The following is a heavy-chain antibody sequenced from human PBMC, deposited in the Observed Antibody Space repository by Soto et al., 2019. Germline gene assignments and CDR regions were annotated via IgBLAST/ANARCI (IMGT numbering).Heavy chain of an antibody. CDR1: GFTFSTYA. CDR3: AREVGYCDGSTCLSSLYFDS. V-gene: IGHV3-23*01. CDR2: ISGSAGRT. Sequence: GGSLRLSCAASGFTFSTYAMSWVRQAPGKGLEWVSRISGSAGRTNYADSVKGRFTISRDNSKNTMYLQMNSLRAEDTAVYYCAREVGYCDGSTCLSSLYFDSWGQGTLVTVSS. D-gene: IGHD2-15*01. J-gene: IGHJ4*02.